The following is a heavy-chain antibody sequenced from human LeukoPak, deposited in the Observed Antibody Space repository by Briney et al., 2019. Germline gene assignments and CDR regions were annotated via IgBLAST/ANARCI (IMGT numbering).Heavy chain of an antibody. CDR1: GGSISSNSYY. CDR2: IYYSGST. J-gene: IGHJ4*02. D-gene: IGHD3-10*01. CDR3: ARTRYYYNSRSYGAPYYFDY. V-gene: IGHV4-39*01. Sequence: SETLSLTCAVSGGSISSNSYYWGWIRQPPGKGLERIGSIYYSGSTYYNPSLKSRVTISVDTSKNQFSLKLSSVTAADTAVYYCARTRYYYNSRSYGAPYYFDYWGQGTLVTVSS.